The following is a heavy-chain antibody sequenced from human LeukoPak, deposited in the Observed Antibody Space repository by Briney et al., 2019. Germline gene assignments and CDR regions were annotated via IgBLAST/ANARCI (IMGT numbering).Heavy chain of an antibody. V-gene: IGHV3-30*18. CDR1: GFTFSSYG. D-gene: IGHD6-6*01. J-gene: IGHJ4*02. CDR3: AKDDRIAARRGPLDY. Sequence: GRSLRLSCAASGFTFSSYGMHWVRQAPGKGLEWVAVISYDGSNKYYADSVKGRFTISRDNSKNTLYLQMNSLRAEDAAVYYCAKDDRIAARRGPLDYWGQGTLVTVSS. CDR2: ISYDGSNK.